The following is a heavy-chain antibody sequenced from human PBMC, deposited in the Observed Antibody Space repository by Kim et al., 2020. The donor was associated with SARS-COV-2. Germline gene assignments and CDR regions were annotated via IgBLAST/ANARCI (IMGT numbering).Heavy chain of an antibody. D-gene: IGHD3-16*02. CDR1: GYSFTSYW. CDR3: ARGLMITFGGVIVPPFDY. V-gene: IGHV5-51*01. J-gene: IGHJ4*02. Sequence: GESLKISRKGSGYSFTSYWIGWVRQMPGKGLEWMGIIYPGDSDTRYSPSFQGQVTISADKSISTAYLQWSSLKASDTAMYYCARGLMITFGGVIVPPFDYWGQGTLVTVSS. CDR2: IYPGDSDT.